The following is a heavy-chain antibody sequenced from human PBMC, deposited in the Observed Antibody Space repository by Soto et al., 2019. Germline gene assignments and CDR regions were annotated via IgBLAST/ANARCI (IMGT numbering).Heavy chain of an antibody. V-gene: IGHV4-30-4*01. CDR3: ARDAVVVPAAPSENYYYYGMDV. Sequence: SETLSLTCTVSGGSISSGDYYWSWIRQPPGKGLEWIGYIYYSGSTYYNPSLKSRVTISVDTSKNQFSLKLSSVTAADTAVYYCARDAVVVPAAPSENYYYYGMDVWGQGTTVTVSS. D-gene: IGHD2-2*01. J-gene: IGHJ6*02. CDR2: IYYSGST. CDR1: GGSISSGDYY.